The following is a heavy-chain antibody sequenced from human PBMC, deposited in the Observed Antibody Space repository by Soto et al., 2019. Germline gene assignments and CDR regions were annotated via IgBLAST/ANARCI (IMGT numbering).Heavy chain of an antibody. CDR2: IYHSGST. CDR1: GGSISSSNG. Sequence: PSETLCLTYTVSGGSISSSNGWSWVRQPPGKGLEWIGEIYHSGSTNYNPSLKSRVTISVDKSKNQFSLKLSSVTAADTAVYYCARVAVAGTRVDYWGQGTLVTVSS. D-gene: IGHD6-19*01. CDR3: ARVAVAGTRVDY. J-gene: IGHJ4*02. V-gene: IGHV4-4*02.